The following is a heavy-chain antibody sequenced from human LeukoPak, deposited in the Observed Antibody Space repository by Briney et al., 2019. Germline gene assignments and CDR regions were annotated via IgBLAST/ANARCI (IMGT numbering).Heavy chain of an antibody. CDR2: IIPILGIA. CDR3: ARGLTVGYGDYQPALS. V-gene: IGHV1-69*04. D-gene: IGHD4-17*01. CDR1: GGTFSSYA. Sequence: ASVKVSCKASGGTFSSYAISWVRQAPGRGLEWMGRIIPILGIANYAQKFQGRVTITADKSTSTAYMELSSLRSEDTAVYYCARGLTVGYGDYQPALSWGQGTLVTGSS. J-gene: IGHJ4*02.